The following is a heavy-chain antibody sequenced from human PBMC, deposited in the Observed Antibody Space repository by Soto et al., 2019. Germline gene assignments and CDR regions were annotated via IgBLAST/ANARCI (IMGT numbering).Heavy chain of an antibody. J-gene: IGHJ6*02. CDR2: IIPIFGTE. Sequence: QVQLVQSGAEVKKPGSSVKVSCKASGGTFSSYAISWVLQAPGQGPEWMGGIIPIFGTETYAQKFQGRVTITAEDSTSTAYMEPSSRRSDDTSMYYCATDRIAGSKYEYGMDVWGQGHTVTV. CDR3: ATDRIAGSKYEYGMDV. V-gene: IGHV1-69*01. D-gene: IGHD6-13*01. CDR1: GGTFSSYA.